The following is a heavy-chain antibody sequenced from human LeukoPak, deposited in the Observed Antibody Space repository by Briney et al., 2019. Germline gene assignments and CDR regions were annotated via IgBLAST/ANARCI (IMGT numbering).Heavy chain of an antibody. Sequence: GRSLRLSCAASGFTFSSYGMHWVRQAPGKGLEWVAVISYDGSNKYYADSVKGRFTISRDNSKNTLYLQMNSLRAEDTAVYYCARVNLFDYWGQGTLVTVS. J-gene: IGHJ4*02. CDR3: ARVNLFDY. CDR1: GFTFSSYG. V-gene: IGHV3-30*03. CDR2: ISYDGSNK.